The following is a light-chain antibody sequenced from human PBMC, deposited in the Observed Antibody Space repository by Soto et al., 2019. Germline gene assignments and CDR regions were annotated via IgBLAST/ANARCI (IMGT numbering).Light chain of an antibody. CDR1: ALPEQF. V-gene: IGLV3-25*03. Sequence: SYELTQPPSESVSPGQTARISCSGDALPEQFTSWYQQKPGQAPVLVIYKDTERPSGIPERFSGSSSETTVTLTISGVQAEDEADYYCQSADSSGTYYVFGSGTKVTVL. CDR3: QSADSSGTYYV. J-gene: IGLJ1*01. CDR2: KDT.